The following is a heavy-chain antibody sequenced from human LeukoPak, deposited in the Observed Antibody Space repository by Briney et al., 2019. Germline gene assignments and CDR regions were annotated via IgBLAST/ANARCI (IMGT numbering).Heavy chain of an antibody. CDR2: ISAYNGNT. V-gene: IGHV1-18*01. Sequence: ASVKVSCKASGYTFTSYGISWVRQAPGQGLEWMGWISAYNGNTNYAQKLQGRVTITRDTSASTAYMELSSLRSEDTAVYYCARDRGYAATDYWGQGTLVTVSS. CDR3: ARDRGYAATDY. J-gene: IGHJ4*02. CDR1: GYTFTSYG. D-gene: IGHD5-12*01.